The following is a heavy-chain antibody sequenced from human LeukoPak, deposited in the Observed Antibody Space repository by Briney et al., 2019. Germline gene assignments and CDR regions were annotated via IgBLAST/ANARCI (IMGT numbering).Heavy chain of an antibody. J-gene: IGHJ3*02. CDR2: IYYSGST. D-gene: IGHD3-22*01. Sequence: PSETLSLTCTVSGGSISSYYWSWIRQPPGKGLEWIGYIYYSGSTNYNPSLKSRVTISVDTSKNQFSLKLSSVTAAVTAVYYCARHYRYDSSGYAFDIWGQGTMVTVSS. CDR1: GGSISSYY. CDR3: ARHYRYDSSGYAFDI. V-gene: IGHV4-59*08.